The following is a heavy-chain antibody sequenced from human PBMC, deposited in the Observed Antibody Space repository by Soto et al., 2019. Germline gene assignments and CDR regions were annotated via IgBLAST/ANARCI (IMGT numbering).Heavy chain of an antibody. CDR2: VYHSGTT. V-gene: IGHV4-4*09. CDR3: ATRPPGVWADYYENPDAFDS. CDR1: RGSISNYY. J-gene: IGHJ3*02. D-gene: IGHD3-22*01. Sequence: SETLSLTCTVSRGSISNYYWSWIRQPPGKGPEWIGYVYHSGTTDYNPSLESRVTISLDTSKNQFSLKLKSVTPADTAVYYCATRPPGVWADYYENPDAFDSWGQGTMVTVSS.